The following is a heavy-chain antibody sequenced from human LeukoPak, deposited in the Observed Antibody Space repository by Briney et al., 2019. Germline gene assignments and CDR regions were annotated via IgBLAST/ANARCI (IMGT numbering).Heavy chain of an antibody. V-gene: IGHV1-58*01. CDR3: AAAYNWNDFDY. CDR2: IVVDSGNT. Sequence: ASVTVSCKASGFTFTSSALQWVRRARGQRLEWIGWIVVDSGNTNYAQKFQERVTITKDMSTSTAYMELSSLRSEDTAVYYCAAAYNWNDFDYWGQGTLVTVSS. D-gene: IGHD1-20*01. J-gene: IGHJ4*02. CDR1: GFTFTSSA.